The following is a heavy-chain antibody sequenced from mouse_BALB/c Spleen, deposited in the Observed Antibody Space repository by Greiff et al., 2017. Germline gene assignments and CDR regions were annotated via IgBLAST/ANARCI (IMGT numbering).Heavy chain of an antibody. Sequence: VQLVESGPGLVAPSQSLSITCTVSGFSLTSYGVNWVRQPPGKGLEWLGVIWAGGSTNYNSALMSRLSISKDNSKSQVFLKMNSLQTDDTAMYYCARDGHYGNDEDYAMDYWGQGTSVTVSA. D-gene: IGHD2-2*01. J-gene: IGHJ4*01. CDR1: GFSLTSYG. CDR3: ARDGHYGNDEDYAMDY. V-gene: IGHV2-9*02. CDR2: IWAGGST.